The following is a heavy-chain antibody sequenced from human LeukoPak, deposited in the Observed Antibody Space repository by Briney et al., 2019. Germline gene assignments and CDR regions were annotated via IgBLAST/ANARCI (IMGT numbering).Heavy chain of an antibody. V-gene: IGHV5-51*01. Sequence: GESLKISCKGSGYVFTTYWIGRVRQMPGKGLEWMGIIYPGDSDTRYSPSFQGQVSISADKSISTAYLQWRSLKASDTAMYYCAREGKDGYPLDYWGQGTLVTVSS. J-gene: IGHJ4*02. CDR2: IYPGDSDT. CDR3: AREGKDGYPLDY. CDR1: GYVFTTYW. D-gene: IGHD5-24*01.